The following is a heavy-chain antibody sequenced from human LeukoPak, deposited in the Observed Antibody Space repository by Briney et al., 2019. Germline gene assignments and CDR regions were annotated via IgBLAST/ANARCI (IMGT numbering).Heavy chain of an antibody. CDR1: GFTFSGSA. Sequence: GGSLRLSCAASGFTFSGSAMHWVRQASGKGLEWVGRIRSKANSYATAYAASVKGRFTIPRDDSKNTAYLQMNSLKTEDTAVYYCTVAPDRPLPEFDYWGQGTLVTVSS. CDR2: IRSKANSYAT. J-gene: IGHJ4*02. V-gene: IGHV3-73*01. CDR3: TVAPDRPLPEFDY. D-gene: IGHD2-15*01.